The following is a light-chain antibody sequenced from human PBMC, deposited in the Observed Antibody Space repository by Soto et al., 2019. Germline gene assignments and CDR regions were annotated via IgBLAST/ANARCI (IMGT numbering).Light chain of an antibody. CDR1: QTISSW. CDR2: KAS. CDR3: QHYNSYSEA. Sequence: DIQMTQSPSTLSGSVGDRVTITCRASQTISSWLAWYQQNPGKAPKLLIYKASTLKSGVPSRFSCSGSGTEFTLTISSLQPDDFATYYCQHYNSYSEAFGQGTKV. J-gene: IGKJ1*01. V-gene: IGKV1-5*03.